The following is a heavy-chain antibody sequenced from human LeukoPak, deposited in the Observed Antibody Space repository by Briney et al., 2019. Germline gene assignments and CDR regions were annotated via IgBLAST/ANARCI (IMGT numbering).Heavy chain of an antibody. CDR2: IYYSGST. J-gene: IGHJ3*02. V-gene: IGHV4-59*12. CDR1: GGSISSYY. D-gene: IGHD2-15*01. Sequence: PSETLSLTCTVSGGSISSYYWSWIRQPPGKGLEWIGYIYYSGSTNYNPSLKSRVTMSVDTSKNQFSLKLSSVTAADTAVYYCAREGGCRGGSCYRTDAFDIWGQGTMVTVSS. CDR3: AREGGCRGGSCYRTDAFDI.